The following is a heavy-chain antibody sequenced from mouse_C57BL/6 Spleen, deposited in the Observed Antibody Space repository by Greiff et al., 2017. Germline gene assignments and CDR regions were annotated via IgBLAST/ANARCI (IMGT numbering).Heavy chain of an antibody. Sequence: EVHLVESGPGLVKPSQSLCLTCSVTGYSITSGYYWNWIRQFPGNKLEWMGYISYDGSNNYNPSLKNRISITRDTSKNQFFLKLNSVTTEDTATYYCARDKGPMDYWGQGTSVTVSS. CDR3: ARDKGPMDY. CDR1: GYSITSGYY. V-gene: IGHV3-6*01. CDR2: ISYDGSN. J-gene: IGHJ4*01. D-gene: IGHD3-3*01.